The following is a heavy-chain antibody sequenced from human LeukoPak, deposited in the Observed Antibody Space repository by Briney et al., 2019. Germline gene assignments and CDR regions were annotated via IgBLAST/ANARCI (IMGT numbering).Heavy chain of an antibody. V-gene: IGHV3-30*03. D-gene: IGHD2-8*01. CDR2: ISYDGSYK. Sequence: GRSLRLSCAASGFTFSSYGMHWVRQAPGKGLEWVAVISYDGSYKYYADSVKGRFTISRSNSNNTVYLQMNNLRAEDTAVYYCARRARVRMVYFYYFMDIWGKGTTVTVSS. CDR1: GFTFSSYG. CDR3: ARRARVRMVYFYYFMDI. J-gene: IGHJ6*03.